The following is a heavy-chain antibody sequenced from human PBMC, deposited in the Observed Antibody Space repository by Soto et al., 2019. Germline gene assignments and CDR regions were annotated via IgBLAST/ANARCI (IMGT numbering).Heavy chain of an antibody. CDR2: MNPNSGNT. J-gene: IGHJ6*02. Sequence: GASVKVSCKASGYTFTSYDINWVRQATGQGLEWMGWMNPNSGNTGYAQKFQGRVTMTRNTSISTAYMELSSLRSEDTAVYYCARGHRFGEVLKVGYYYYGMDGWGQGTTVTVSS. CDR1: GYTFTSYD. V-gene: IGHV1-8*01. CDR3: ARGHRFGEVLKVGYYYYGMDG. D-gene: IGHD3-10*01.